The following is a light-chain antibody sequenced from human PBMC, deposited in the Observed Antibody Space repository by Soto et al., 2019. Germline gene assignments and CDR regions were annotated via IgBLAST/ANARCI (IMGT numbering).Light chain of an antibody. CDR1: QSVSSN. CDR2: DAS. CDR3: QQYNNWIT. J-gene: IGKJ5*01. V-gene: IGKV3-15*01. Sequence: EIWMTQFPATLSVSPGDRATLSCRASQSVSSNLAWYKQKPGHAPRLLIYDASTRATVIPARFSGSGSGTEFTLTISSMTSEDFAVYYCQQYNNWITFGQGTRLEI.